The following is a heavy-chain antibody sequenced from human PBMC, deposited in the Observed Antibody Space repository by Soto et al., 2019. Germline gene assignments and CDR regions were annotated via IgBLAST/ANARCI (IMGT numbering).Heavy chain of an antibody. Sequence: PSATLSLTCTVSGGSISSGDYYWSWIRQPPGKGLDLIGYIYYSGSTYYNPSLKSRVTISVDTSKNQFSLKLSSVTAADTAVYYCARAKRRFLEWLSQYYYYGMDVWGQGTTVTVS. J-gene: IGHJ6*02. D-gene: IGHD3-3*01. V-gene: IGHV4-30-4*01. CDR3: ARAKRRFLEWLSQYYYYGMDV. CDR1: GGSISSGDYY. CDR2: IYYSGST.